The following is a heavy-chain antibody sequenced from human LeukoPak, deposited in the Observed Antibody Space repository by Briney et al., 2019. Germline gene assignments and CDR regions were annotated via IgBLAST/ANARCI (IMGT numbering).Heavy chain of an antibody. CDR2: IYYSGST. Sequence: SETLSLTCTVSSGSISSTNYYWGWVRQPPGKGLEWIGSIYYSGSTYYEVSLKSRLTISVDTSMNQFSLKLNSVTAADTAVYYCARQSRNAYKLGACDIWDQETMVTVSS. D-gene: IGHD5-24*01. J-gene: IGHJ3*02. CDR1: SGSISSTNYY. V-gene: IGHV4-39*01. CDR3: ARQSRNAYKLGACDI.